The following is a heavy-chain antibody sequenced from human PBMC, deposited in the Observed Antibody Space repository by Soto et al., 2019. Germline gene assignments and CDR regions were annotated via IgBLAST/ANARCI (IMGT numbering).Heavy chain of an antibody. V-gene: IGHV3-74*01. CDR2: INGDGRST. CDR3: VRAQYLADDSFDI. Sequence: PGGSLRLSCAACGFISRSYWMHWVRQVPGKGLVWVSRINGDGRSTSYADSVKCRFTISRDNAKNTLYLQKNSLRADDTAVYYCVRAQYLADDSFDIWGQGAMVTVAS. J-gene: IGHJ3*02. D-gene: IGHD2-2*01. CDR1: GFISRSYW.